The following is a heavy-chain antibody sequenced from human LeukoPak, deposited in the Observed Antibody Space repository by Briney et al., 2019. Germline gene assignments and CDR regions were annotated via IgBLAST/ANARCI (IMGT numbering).Heavy chain of an antibody. D-gene: IGHD3-22*01. J-gene: IGHJ4*02. Sequence: ASVKVSCKASGYTFTGYYMHWVRQAPGQGLEWMGRINPNSGGTNYAQKFHGRVTMTRDTSISTAYMELSRLRSDDTAVYYCARDPFLHYYDSSGYFLFDYWGQGTLVTVSS. V-gene: IGHV1-2*06. CDR2: INPNSGGT. CDR1: GYTFTGYY. CDR3: ARDPFLHYYDSSGYFLFDY.